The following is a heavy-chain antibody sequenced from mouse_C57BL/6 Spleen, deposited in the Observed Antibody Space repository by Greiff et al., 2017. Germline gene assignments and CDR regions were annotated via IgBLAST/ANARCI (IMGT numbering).Heavy chain of an antibody. Sequence: EVQVVESGGGLVQPGGSLSLSCAASGFTFTDYYMSWVRQPPGKALEWLGFIRNKANGYTTESSASVKGRFTISRDNSQSILYLQMNALRAEDSATYYCARGYYGNYGYFDYWGQGTTLTVAS. CDR1: GFTFTDYY. D-gene: IGHD2-1*01. CDR2: IRNKANGYTT. J-gene: IGHJ2*01. CDR3: ARGYYGNYGYFDY. V-gene: IGHV7-3*01.